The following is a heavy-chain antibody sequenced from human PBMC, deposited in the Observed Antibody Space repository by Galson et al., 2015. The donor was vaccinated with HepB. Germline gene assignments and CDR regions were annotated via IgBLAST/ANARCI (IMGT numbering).Heavy chain of an antibody. CDR3: ARVGGWFDP. J-gene: IGHJ5*02. CDR2: IIPILGIA. Sequence: SCKASGGTFSSYAISWVRQAPGQGLEWMGRIIPILGIANYAQKFQGRVTITADKSTSTAYMELSSLRSEDTAVYYCARVGGWFDPWGQGTLVTVSS. CDR1: GGTFSSYA. V-gene: IGHV1-69*04. D-gene: IGHD1-26*01.